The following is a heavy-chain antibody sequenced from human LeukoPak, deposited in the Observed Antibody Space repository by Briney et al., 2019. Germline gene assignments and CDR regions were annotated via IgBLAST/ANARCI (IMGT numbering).Heavy chain of an antibody. D-gene: IGHD5-18*01. Sequence: GGSLRLSCAASGFTFSSYGMHWVRQAPGKGLEWVAVISYDGSNKYYADSVKGRFTISRDNSKNTLYLQMNSLRAEDTAVYYCAKDQREIQLWVPLDYWGQGTLVTVSS. CDR1: GFTFSSYG. CDR2: ISYDGSNK. V-gene: IGHV3-30*18. CDR3: AKDQREIQLWVPLDY. J-gene: IGHJ4*02.